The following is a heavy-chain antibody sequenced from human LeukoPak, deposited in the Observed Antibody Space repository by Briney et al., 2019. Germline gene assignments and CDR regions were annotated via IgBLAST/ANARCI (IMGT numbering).Heavy chain of an antibody. V-gene: IGHV3-23*01. CDR3: AKPPPHYYDSSGYYIDYYYYMDA. D-gene: IGHD3-22*01. CDR2: ISGSGGST. CDR1: GFTFSSYA. J-gene: IGHJ6*03. Sequence: GGSLRLSCAASGFTFSSYAMSWVRQAPGKGLEWVSAISGSGGSTYYADSVKGRFTISRDNSKNTLYLQMNSLRAEDTAVYYCAKPPPHYYDSSGYYIDYYYYMDAWGKGTTVTVSS.